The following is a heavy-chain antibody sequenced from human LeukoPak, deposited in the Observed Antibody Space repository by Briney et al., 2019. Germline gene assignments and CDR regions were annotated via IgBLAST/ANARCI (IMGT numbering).Heavy chain of an antibody. J-gene: IGHJ6*02. CDR2: IYSGGST. Sequence: GSLRLSCAASGFTVSSNYMSWVRQAPGKGLEWVSVIYSGGSTYYADSVKGRFTISRDNSKNTLYLQMNSLRAEDTAVYYCVRDSWIAAPTGKVHYYYYGMDVWGQGTTVTVSS. D-gene: IGHD6-6*01. CDR1: GFTVSSNY. CDR3: VRDSWIAAPTGKVHYYYYGMDV. V-gene: IGHV3-66*01.